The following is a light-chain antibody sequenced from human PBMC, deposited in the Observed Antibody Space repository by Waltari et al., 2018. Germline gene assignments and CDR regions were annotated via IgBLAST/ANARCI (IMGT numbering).Light chain of an antibody. Sequence: DIVMTQSPATLSVSPGERAPLSCRASQSIGSNLAWYQHKPGQAPSFLIYGASTRATGIPARFSGSGSGTEFTLTISSLQSADFAVYYCQQYNNWPETFGQGTKVEIK. V-gene: IGKV3-15*01. J-gene: IGKJ1*01. CDR1: QSIGSN. CDR3: QQYNNWPET. CDR2: GAS.